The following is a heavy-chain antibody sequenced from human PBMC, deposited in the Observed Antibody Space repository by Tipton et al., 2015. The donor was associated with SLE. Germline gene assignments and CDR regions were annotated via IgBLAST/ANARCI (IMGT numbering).Heavy chain of an antibody. V-gene: IGHV4-59*12. J-gene: IGHJ3*02. CDR2: IYYSGST. Sequence: TLSLTCTVSGGSISSYYWSWIRQPPGKGLEWIGYIYYSGSTNYNPSLKSRVTISVDTSKNQFSLKLSSVTAADTDVYYCGGGWKAGSDAFDIWGQGTMVTVSS. CDR3: GGGWKAGSDAFDI. CDR1: GGSISSYY. D-gene: IGHD1-1*01.